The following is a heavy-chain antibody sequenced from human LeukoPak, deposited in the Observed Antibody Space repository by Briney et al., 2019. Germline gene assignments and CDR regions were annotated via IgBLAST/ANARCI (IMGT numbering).Heavy chain of an antibody. CDR1: AYTFTSYS. V-gene: IGHV1-18*01. J-gene: IGHJ6*03. Sequence: ASVNATCKAAAYTFTSYSISWVRQAPGQGLEWMGWISAYNGNTNFAQKLQGRVTMTTDTSTSTAYMELRGLRSDDTAVYYCARVWAGTMIVVVTNYYYYMDVWGKGTTVTVSS. D-gene: IGHD3-22*01. CDR3: ARVWAGTMIVVVTNYYYYMDV. CDR2: ISAYNGNT.